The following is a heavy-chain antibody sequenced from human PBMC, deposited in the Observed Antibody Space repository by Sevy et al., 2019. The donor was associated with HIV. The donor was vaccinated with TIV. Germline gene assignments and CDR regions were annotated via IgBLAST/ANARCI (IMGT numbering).Heavy chain of an antibody. CDR1: GGSVSSGSYY. CDR2: IYYGGST. J-gene: IGHJ3*02. V-gene: IGHV4-61*01. CDR3: ARAAVVVPAATRSVTFDI. Sequence: SETLSLTCTVSGGSVSSGSYYWSWIRQPPGKGLEWIGYIYYGGSTNYNPSLKSRVTISVDTSKNQFSLKLSSVTAADTAVYYSARAAVVVPAATRSVTFDIWGQGTMVTVSS. D-gene: IGHD2-2*01.